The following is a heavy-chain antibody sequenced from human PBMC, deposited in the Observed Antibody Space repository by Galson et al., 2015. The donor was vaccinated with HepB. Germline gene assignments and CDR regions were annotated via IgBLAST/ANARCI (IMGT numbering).Heavy chain of an antibody. V-gene: IGHV1-69*13. CDR3: ARDRLGADAFDI. CDR1: GGTFSSYA. Sequence: SVKVSCKASGGTFSSYAISWVRQAPGQGLEWMGGIIPIFGTANYAQKFQGRVTITADESTSTAYMELSSLRSEDTAAYYCARDRLGADAFDIWGQGTMVTVSS. D-gene: IGHD1-26*01. CDR2: IIPIFGTA. J-gene: IGHJ3*02.